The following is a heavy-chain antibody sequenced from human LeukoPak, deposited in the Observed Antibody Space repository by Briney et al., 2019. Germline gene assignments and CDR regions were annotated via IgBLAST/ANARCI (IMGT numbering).Heavy chain of an antibody. D-gene: IGHD6-13*01. CDR1: GLTLSAYG. CDR2: IWSDGSNT. Sequence: GGALRLSCTGSGLTLSAYGLHWVRQAPGKGVEWVAVIWSDGSNTYYAESVRGRFTISRDNSKNTLYLQMNSLIIEDTALYYCASAAGAFDNWGQGTMITVSS. V-gene: IGHV3-33*01. J-gene: IGHJ3*02. CDR3: ASAAGAFDN.